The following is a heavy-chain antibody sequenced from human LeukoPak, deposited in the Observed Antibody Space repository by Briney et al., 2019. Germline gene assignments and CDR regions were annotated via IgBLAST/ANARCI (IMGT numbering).Heavy chain of an antibody. D-gene: IGHD3-9*01. CDR2: ISGSGGNT. CDR3: ARGILDYDILTGYSLTPGSLFDY. Sequence: PGGSLRLSCAASGFTFSNYAMYWVRQSPEKGLEWVSGISGSGGNTYYADSVKGRFTISRDNSKNTLYLQMNSLRAEDTAVYYCARGILDYDILTGYSLTPGSLFDYWGQGTLVTVSS. V-gene: IGHV3-23*01. J-gene: IGHJ4*02. CDR1: GFTFSNYA.